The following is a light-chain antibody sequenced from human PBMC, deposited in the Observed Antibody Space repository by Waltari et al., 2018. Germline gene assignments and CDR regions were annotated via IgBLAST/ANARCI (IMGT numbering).Light chain of an antibody. CDR2: RND. Sequence: QSVLTQPPSASGTPGQRVTISCSGSTTNIASHSVHWYQQLPGAAPKLLIYRNDQRPSGVPDRFSGSKTGTSASLAISGLRSEDEADYYCAAWDDSLRGFIMFGGGTKLTVL. CDR1: TTNIASHS. CDR3: AAWDDSLRGFIM. J-gene: IGLJ3*02. V-gene: IGLV1-47*01.